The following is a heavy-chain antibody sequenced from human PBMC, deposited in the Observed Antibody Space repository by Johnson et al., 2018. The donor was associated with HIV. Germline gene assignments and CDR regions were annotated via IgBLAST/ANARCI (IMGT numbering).Heavy chain of an antibody. J-gene: IGHJ3*02. V-gene: IGHV3-66*01. D-gene: IGHD6-19*01. CDR1: GFTVSSNY. CDR3: ARYSSGWYGAFDI. CDR2: IYSGGST. Sequence: EVQLVESGGGLVQPGGSLRLSCAASGFTVSSNYMSWVRQAPGKGLEWVSVIYSGGSTYYADSVKGRFTISRDNSKNKLYFQMNSLRAEDTVVYYCARYSSGWYGAFDIWGQGTMVTVSS.